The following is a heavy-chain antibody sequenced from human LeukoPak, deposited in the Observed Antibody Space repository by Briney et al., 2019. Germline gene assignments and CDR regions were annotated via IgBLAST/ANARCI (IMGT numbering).Heavy chain of an antibody. Sequence: ASVKVSCKAFGYTFTSYGISWVRQARGQGLEWMGWISAYNGNTNYAQKFQGRVTMTTDTSTNTAYMELRSLGSDDTAVYYCARDQWIQLCCYYMDVWGKGTTVTVSS. V-gene: IGHV1-18*01. J-gene: IGHJ6*03. CDR2: ISAYNGNT. CDR3: ARDQWIQLCCYYMDV. CDR1: GYTFTSYG. D-gene: IGHD5-18*01.